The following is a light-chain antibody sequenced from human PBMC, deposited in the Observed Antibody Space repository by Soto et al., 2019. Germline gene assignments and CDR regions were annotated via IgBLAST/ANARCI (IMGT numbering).Light chain of an antibody. CDR1: QGISTY. CDR2: AAS. CDR3: LQHKDYPMT. V-gene: IGKV1-9*01. J-gene: IGKJ5*01. Sequence: DIQLTQSPSFLSASVGDRVTMTCRASQGISTYLAWYQQKPGKAPKLLIYAASTLQSGVPSRFSGSGSGTEFTLTISSLQPEDFATYYCLQHKDYPMTFGQGTRLEIK.